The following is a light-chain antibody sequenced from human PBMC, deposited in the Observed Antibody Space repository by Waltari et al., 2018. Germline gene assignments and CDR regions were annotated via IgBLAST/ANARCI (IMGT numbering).Light chain of an antibody. Sequence: EILMTQSPATQSVSPGERVTLSCRASQSVSSNLAWYQQKPGQAPRLLIYDASTRATGIPARFSGSGSGTEFTLTISTMQSEDFAVYYCQQYDNWPPWTFGQGTKVEIK. CDR3: QQYDNWPPWT. CDR1: QSVSSN. J-gene: IGKJ1*01. CDR2: DAS. V-gene: IGKV3-15*01.